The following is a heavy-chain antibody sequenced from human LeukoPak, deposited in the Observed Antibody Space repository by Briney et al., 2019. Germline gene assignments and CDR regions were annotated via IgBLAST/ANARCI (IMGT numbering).Heavy chain of an antibody. V-gene: IGHV1-18*01. CDR1: GYSFINYG. D-gene: IGHD6-25*01. CDR2: ISAADGDT. J-gene: IGHJ4*02. Sequence: ASVTVSCKASGYSFINYGVTWVRQAPGQGLEWMGWISAADGDTDYVQKFQGRLTLTTDTSTRTAYMDLRSLRSDDTAVYYCARLIRAAALIDYWGQGTLVTVSS. CDR3: ARLIRAAALIDY.